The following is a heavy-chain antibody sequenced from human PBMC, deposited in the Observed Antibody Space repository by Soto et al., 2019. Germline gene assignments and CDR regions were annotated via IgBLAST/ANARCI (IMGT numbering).Heavy chain of an antibody. CDR3: ARNQAKSIAVDY. V-gene: IGHV1-24*01. J-gene: IGHJ4*02. CDR1: GYTLTELS. CDR2: FDPEDGET. Sequence: GASVKVSCKVSGYTLTELSMHWVRQAPGKGLEWMGGFDPEDGETIYAQKFQGRVTMTEDTSTDTPYMELSSLRSEAPAVYYCARNQAKSIAVDYWGQGTLVTVSS. D-gene: IGHD6-6*01.